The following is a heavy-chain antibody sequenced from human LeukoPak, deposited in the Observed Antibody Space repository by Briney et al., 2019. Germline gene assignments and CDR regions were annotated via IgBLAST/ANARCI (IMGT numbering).Heavy chain of an antibody. CDR1: GYIFTGYY. CDR2: INPNSGDA. V-gene: IGHV1-2*02. Sequence: ASVKVSCKASGYIFTGYYIHWVRQAPGQGLEWMGWINPNSGDADYAQKFQGRVTLTGDTAITTTYMTLSRLRFDDTAFYYCARGPLEYCSGGTCYSGRNWLDPWGQGTLVTVSS. J-gene: IGHJ5*02. D-gene: IGHD2-15*01. CDR3: ARGPLEYCSGGTCYSGRNWLDP.